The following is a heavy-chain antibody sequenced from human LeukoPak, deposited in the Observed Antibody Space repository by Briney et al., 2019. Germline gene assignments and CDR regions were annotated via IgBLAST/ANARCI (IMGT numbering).Heavy chain of an antibody. CDR1: GFTFSSTS. D-gene: IGHD4-23*01. V-gene: IGHV3-30-3*01. J-gene: IGHJ4*02. CDR3: APNYGGNSPLDY. Sequence: GGSLRLSCAASGFTFSSTSMSWVRQAPGKGLEWVAVISYDGSNKYYADSVKGRFTISRDNSKNTLYLQMNSLRAEDTAVYYCAPNYGGNSPLDYWGQGTLVTVSS. CDR2: ISYDGSNK.